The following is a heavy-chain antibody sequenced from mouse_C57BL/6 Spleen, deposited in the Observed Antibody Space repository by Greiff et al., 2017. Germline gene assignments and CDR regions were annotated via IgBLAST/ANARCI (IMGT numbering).Heavy chain of an antibody. Sequence: QVQLQQSGAELVKPGASVKLSCKASGYTFTEYTIHWVKQRSGQGLEWIGWFYPGSGSIKYNEKFKDKATLTADKSSSTVYMELSRLTSEDSAVYFCARHEDAYGSSHPWYFDVWGTGTTVTVSS. CDR1: GYTFTEYT. V-gene: IGHV1-62-2*01. D-gene: IGHD1-1*01. CDR3: ARHEDAYGSSHPWYFDV. J-gene: IGHJ1*03. CDR2: FYPGSGSI.